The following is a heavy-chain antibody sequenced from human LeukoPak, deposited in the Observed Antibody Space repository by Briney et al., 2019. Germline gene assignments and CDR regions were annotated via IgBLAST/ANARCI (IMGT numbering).Heavy chain of an antibody. J-gene: IGHJ4*02. CDR2: MGYGGRT. CDR3: ARTKGRAVGQTAFQY. V-gene: IGHV4-39*07. D-gene: IGHD1-26*01. Sequence: SETLSLTCTVSGASFSNDYHWGWIRRSPGQGLEWIGTMGYGGRTYFSPSLKSRVSLSIDMSRTYFSLILKSVSAADTAVYYCARTKGRAVGQTAFQYWGQGTLVTVSA. CDR1: GASFSNDYH.